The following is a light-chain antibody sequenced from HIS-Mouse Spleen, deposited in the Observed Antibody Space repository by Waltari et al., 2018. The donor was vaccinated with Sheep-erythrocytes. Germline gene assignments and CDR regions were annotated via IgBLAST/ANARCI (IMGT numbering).Light chain of an antibody. V-gene: IGLV2-11*01. Sequence: QSALTQPRSVSGSPGQSVTISCTGTSSDVGGYNYVSWYQQHPGKAPKLMIYDVSKRPSGVPDRFSGSKPGNTASLTISGLQAEDEADYYCCSYAGSYTRVFGGGTKLTVL. J-gene: IGLJ2*01. CDR3: CSYAGSYTRV. CDR1: SSDVGGYNY. CDR2: DVS.